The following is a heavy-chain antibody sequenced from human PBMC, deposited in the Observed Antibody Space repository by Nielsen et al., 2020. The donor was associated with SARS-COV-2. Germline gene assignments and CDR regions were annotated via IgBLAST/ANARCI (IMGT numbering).Heavy chain of an antibody. CDR2: IDPSDSYT. CDR3: ARPRTDYSSSLGY. CDR1: GYSFTSYW. J-gene: IGHJ4*02. Sequence: GESLKISCQGSGYSFTSYWISWVRQMPGKGLEWMGRIDPSDSYTNYSPSFQGHVTISADKSISTAYLQWSSLKASDTAMYYCARPRTDYSSSLGYWGQGTLVTVSS. V-gene: IGHV5-10-1*01. D-gene: IGHD6-13*01.